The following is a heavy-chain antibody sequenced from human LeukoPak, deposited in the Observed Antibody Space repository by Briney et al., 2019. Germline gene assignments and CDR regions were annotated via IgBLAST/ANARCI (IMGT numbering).Heavy chain of an antibody. Sequence: GGSLRLSCAAPGFAFSSYWMSWVRQAPGKGLEWVANIKHDGSEKYYVDSVKGRFTISRDNAKNALYLQMNSLRGEDTAVYYCARSPTYYDFWSGYKFIDYWGQGTLVTVSS. CDR1: GFAFSSYW. D-gene: IGHD3-3*01. CDR3: ARSPTYYDFWSGYKFIDY. J-gene: IGHJ4*02. CDR2: IKHDGSEK. V-gene: IGHV3-7*01.